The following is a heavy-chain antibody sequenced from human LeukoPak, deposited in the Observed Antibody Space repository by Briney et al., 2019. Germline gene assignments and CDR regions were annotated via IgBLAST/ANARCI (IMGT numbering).Heavy chain of an antibody. CDR2: INHSGST. Sequence: SETLSLTCAVYGGSFSGYYWSWIRQPPGKGLEWIGEINHSGSTNYNPSLKSRVTISVDTSKNQFSLKPSSVTAADTAVYYCARWKTSFDYWGKGTLVTVSS. CDR3: ARWKTSFDY. V-gene: IGHV4-34*01. J-gene: IGHJ4*02. D-gene: IGHD1-1*01. CDR1: GGSFSGYY.